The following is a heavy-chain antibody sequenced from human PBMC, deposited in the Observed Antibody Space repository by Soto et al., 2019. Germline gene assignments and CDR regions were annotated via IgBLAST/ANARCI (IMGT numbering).Heavy chain of an antibody. J-gene: IGHJ4*02. Sequence: GGSLRLSCAASGFTFSSYGMHWVRQAPGKGLEWVAVIWYDGSNKYYADSVKGRFTISRDNSKNTLYLQMNSLRAEDTAVYYCARVGLKYYDFWSGSKYYFGYWGQGTLVTVSS. V-gene: IGHV3-33*01. CDR3: ARVGLKYYDFWSGSKYYFGY. D-gene: IGHD3-3*01. CDR1: GFTFSSYG. CDR2: IWYDGSNK.